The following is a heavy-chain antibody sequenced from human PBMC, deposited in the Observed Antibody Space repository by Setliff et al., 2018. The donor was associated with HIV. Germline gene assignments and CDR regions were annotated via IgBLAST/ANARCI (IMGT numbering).Heavy chain of an antibody. CDR3: GGNGYYSIDY. Sequence: SETLSLTCTVSGDSITRSTYYWGWIRQPPGKGLQWIGSIHYTGNTYSNPSLKSRVTISVDKSKSQFSLKLNSVTAADTAVYYCGGNGYYSIDYWGQGTLVTVSS. D-gene: IGHD3-22*01. V-gene: IGHV4-39*07. J-gene: IGHJ4*02. CDR2: IHYTGNT. CDR1: GDSITRSTYY.